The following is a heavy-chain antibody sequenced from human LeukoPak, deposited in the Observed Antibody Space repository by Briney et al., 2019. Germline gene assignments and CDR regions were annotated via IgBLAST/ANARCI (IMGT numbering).Heavy chain of an antibody. D-gene: IGHD3-10*01. J-gene: IGHJ4*02. CDR1: GYTFTNYY. CDR3: ASGGYFDY. Sequence: ASVKVSYKASGYTFTNYYMHWVRQAPGPGLEWMGIINPSGGSTSYAQKFQGRVTMTRDTSTSTVYMELSSLRSDDTAVYYCASGGYFDYWGQGTLVTVSS. CDR2: INPSGGST. V-gene: IGHV1-46*01.